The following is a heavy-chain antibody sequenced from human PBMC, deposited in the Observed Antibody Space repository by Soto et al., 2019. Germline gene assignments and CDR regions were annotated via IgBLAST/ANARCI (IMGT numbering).Heavy chain of an antibody. D-gene: IGHD6-6*01. Sequence: GGSLRLSCAASGFTVSSNYMSWVRQAPGKGLEWVSVIYSGGSTYYADSVKGRFTISRDNSKNTLYLQMNSLRAGDTAVYYCARDFGQLVPSDYWGQGTLVTVSS. V-gene: IGHV3-66*01. CDR2: IYSGGST. CDR3: ARDFGQLVPSDY. CDR1: GFTVSSNY. J-gene: IGHJ4*02.